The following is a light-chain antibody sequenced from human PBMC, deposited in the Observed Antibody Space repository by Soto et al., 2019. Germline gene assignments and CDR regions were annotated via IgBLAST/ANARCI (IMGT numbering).Light chain of an antibody. Sequence: DIQMTQSPSTLSASVGDRVTITCRASQSISLWLAWYQQIPGEAPKLLIYKASSLESWVPSRFSGSGSGTEFTLTISSLQPDDVATYYCQQYATYWTFGQGTKVEIK. CDR2: KAS. CDR1: QSISLW. V-gene: IGKV1-5*03. J-gene: IGKJ1*01. CDR3: QQYATYWT.